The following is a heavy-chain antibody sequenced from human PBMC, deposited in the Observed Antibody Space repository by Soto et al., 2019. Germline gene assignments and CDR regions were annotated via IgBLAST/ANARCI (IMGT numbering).Heavy chain of an antibody. CDR3: ARVMVRGVTAYYYYGMDV. Sequence: ASVKVSCKASGYTFTSYAMHWVRQAPGQRLEWMGWIDAGNGNTKYSQKFQGRVTITRDTSASTAYMELSSLRSEDTAVYYCARVMVRGVTAYYYYGMDVWGQGTTVTVS. D-gene: IGHD3-10*01. V-gene: IGHV1-3*01. CDR1: GYTFTSYA. J-gene: IGHJ6*02. CDR2: IDAGNGNT.